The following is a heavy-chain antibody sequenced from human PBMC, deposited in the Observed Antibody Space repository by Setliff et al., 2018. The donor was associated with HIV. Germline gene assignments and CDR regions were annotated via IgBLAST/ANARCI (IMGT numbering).Heavy chain of an antibody. CDR2: IYADGAFT. V-gene: IGHV3-23*03. J-gene: IGHJ1*01. Sequence: LRLSCAASGFTFSSNAMSWVRQAPGKGLEWVSLIYADGAFTYYADSVKGRFTISRDNSQNTLHLQTNSLRAEDTAVYFCAKAFGGYPNPIEYPQHWGQGTLGTVS. CDR3: AKAFGGYPNPIEYPQH. D-gene: IGHD3-16*01. CDR1: GFTFSSNA.